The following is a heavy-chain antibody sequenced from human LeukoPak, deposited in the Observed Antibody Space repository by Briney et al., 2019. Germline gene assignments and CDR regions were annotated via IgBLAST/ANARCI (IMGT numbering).Heavy chain of an antibody. D-gene: IGHD6-19*01. Sequence: GWSLRLSCAASGFTFSSYAVSWVRQAPGKGLEWVSAISGSGGSTYYTDSVKGRFTISRDNSKNTLYLQMNSLRAEDTAVYYCAKEGWLGFDYWGQGTLVTVSS. J-gene: IGHJ4*02. V-gene: IGHV3-23*01. CDR3: AKEGWLGFDY. CDR2: ISGSGGST. CDR1: GFTFSSYA.